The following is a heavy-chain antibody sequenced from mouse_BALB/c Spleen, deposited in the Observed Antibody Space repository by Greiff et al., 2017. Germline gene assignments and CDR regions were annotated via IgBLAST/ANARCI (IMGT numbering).Heavy chain of an antibody. CDR1: GFTFSSFG. CDR3: ARSNGEEDYAMDY. D-gene: IGHD4-1*01. CDR2: ISSGSSTI. V-gene: IGHV5-17*02. Sequence: EVQRVESGGGLVQPGGSRKLSCAASGFTFSSFGMHWVRQAPEKGLEWVAYISSGSSTIYYADTVKGRFTISRDNPKNTLFLQMTSLRSEDTAMYYCARSNGEEDYAMDYWGQGTSVTVSS. J-gene: IGHJ4*01.